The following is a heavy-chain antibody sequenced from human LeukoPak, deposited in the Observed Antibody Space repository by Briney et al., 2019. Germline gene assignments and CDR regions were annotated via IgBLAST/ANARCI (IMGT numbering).Heavy chain of an antibody. Sequence: ASVKVSCKASGYTFTSYDINWVRQAPGRGLEWMGWMNPNSGNTGYAQKFQGRVTMTRNTSISTAYMELSSLRSEDTAVYYCARAYSSAIDYWGQGTLVTVSS. CDR3: ARAYSSAIDY. CDR2: MNPNSGNT. CDR1: GYTFTSYD. J-gene: IGHJ4*02. D-gene: IGHD6-13*01. V-gene: IGHV1-8*01.